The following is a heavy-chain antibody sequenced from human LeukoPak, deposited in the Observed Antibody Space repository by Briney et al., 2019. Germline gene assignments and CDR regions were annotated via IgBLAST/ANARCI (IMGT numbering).Heavy chain of an antibody. CDR1: GGSISSYY. D-gene: IGHD5-18*01. CDR2: IYTSGST. J-gene: IGHJ4*02. CDR3: ARYSYGSPFDY. V-gene: IGHV4-4*09. Sequence: SETLSLTCTVSGGSISSYYWSWIRQPPGKGLEWIGCIYTSGSTNYNPSLKSRVTISVDTSKNQFSLKLSSVTAVDTAVYYCARYSYGSPFDYWGQGTLVTVSS.